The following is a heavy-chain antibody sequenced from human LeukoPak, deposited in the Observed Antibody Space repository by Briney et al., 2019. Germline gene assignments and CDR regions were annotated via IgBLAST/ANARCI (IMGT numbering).Heavy chain of an antibody. J-gene: IGHJ4*02. CDR2: ISYDGSNK. Sequence: GGSLRLSCAASGFTFSSYAMHWVRQAPGKGLEWVAVISYDGSNKYYADSVKGRFTISRDNSKNTLYLQMNSLRAEDTAVYYCARFYGPDYWGQGTLVTVSS. D-gene: IGHD2/OR15-2a*01. CDR3: ARFYGPDY. CDR1: GFTFSSYA. V-gene: IGHV3-30-3*01.